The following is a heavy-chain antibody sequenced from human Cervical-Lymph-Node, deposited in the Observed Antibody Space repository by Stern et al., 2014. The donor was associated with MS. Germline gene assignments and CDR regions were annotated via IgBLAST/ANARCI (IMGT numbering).Heavy chain of an antibody. Sequence: QVQLQESGPGLVKPSETLSLTCAVSGGSISSRYWGWIRQPPGKGLEWIGLISHSGDTKYNPSLKSRVTISTDTSQNHFSLKGTSVTAADTAVYYCARLSTAVDFWGQGTLVTVSS. CDR2: ISHSGDT. J-gene: IGHJ4*02. CDR1: GGSISSRY. V-gene: IGHV4-59*08. CDR3: ARLSTAVDF.